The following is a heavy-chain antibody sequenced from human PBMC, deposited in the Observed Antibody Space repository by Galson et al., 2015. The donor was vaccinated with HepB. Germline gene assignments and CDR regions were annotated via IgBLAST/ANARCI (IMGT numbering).Heavy chain of an antibody. J-gene: IGHJ4*02. D-gene: IGHD6-19*01. CDR2: IYYSGST. CDR1: GGSISSSRYY. CDR3: ARGILAVAYFDY. Sequence: TLSLTCTVSGGSISSSRYYWGWIRQPPGEGLEWIGSIYYSGSTYYNPSLKSRVTISVDTSKNQFSLKLSSVTAADTAVYYCARGILAVAYFDYWGQGTLVTVSS. V-gene: IGHV4-39*07.